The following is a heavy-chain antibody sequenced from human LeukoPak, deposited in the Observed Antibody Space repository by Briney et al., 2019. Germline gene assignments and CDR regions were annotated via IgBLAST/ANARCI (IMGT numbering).Heavy chain of an antibody. Sequence: GGSLRLSCAASGFTFSHYDMTWVRQAPGKGLEWVSGIITSGSNTYYADSVKGRFTISRDNSKNTLYLQMSSLRAEDTALYYCAKTVRRSFDIWGQGTMVTVSS. V-gene: IGHV3-23*01. CDR2: IITSGSNT. J-gene: IGHJ3*02. CDR3: AKTVRRSFDI. CDR1: GFTFSHYD. D-gene: IGHD6-6*01.